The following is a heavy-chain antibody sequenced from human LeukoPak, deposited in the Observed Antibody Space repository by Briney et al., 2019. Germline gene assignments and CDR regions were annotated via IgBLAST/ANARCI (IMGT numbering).Heavy chain of an antibody. CDR1: GFTFSSYA. CDR3: AKDPKFYDYPRAFDI. CDR2: ISGSGGRT. J-gene: IGHJ3*02. V-gene: IGHV3-23*01. D-gene: IGHD3-16*01. Sequence: GGSLRLSCAASGFTFSSYAMGWVRQAPGKGLEWVSAISGSGGRTYYADSVKGRFTISRDNSKNTLFLQMNSLRAEDTAVYYCAKDPKFYDYPRAFDIWGQGTMVTVSS.